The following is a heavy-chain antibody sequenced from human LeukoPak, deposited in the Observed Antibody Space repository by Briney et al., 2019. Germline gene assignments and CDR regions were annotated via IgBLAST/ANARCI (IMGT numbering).Heavy chain of an antibody. D-gene: IGHD5-12*01. CDR2: ISYSGST. J-gene: IGHJ4*02. V-gene: IGHV4-59*01. Sequence: SETLSLTCTVSGGSISSYYWNWIRQPPGKGLEWIGYISYSGSTNYNPSLKSRVTLSLDTSKNQFSLNPRSVTAADTAVYYCARGFDSKSTYFDYWGQGILVTVSS. CDR1: GGSISSYY. CDR3: ARGFDSKSTYFDY.